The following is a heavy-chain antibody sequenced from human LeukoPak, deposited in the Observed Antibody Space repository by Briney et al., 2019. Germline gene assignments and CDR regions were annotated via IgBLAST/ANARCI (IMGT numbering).Heavy chain of an antibody. CDR3: ARAARLTPNSYYYYMDV. V-gene: IGHV4-34*01. Sequence: GSLRLSCAASGFIFSDYYMSWIRQAPGKGLECIGEINHSGSTNYNPSLKSRVTISVDTSKNQFSLKLRSVTAADTAVYYCARAARLTPNSYYYYMDVWGKGTTVTVSS. J-gene: IGHJ6*03. CDR2: INHSGST. CDR1: GFIFSDYY. D-gene: IGHD6-6*01.